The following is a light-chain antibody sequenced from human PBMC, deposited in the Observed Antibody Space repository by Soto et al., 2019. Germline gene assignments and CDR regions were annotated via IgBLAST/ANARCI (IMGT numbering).Light chain of an antibody. V-gene: IGLV1-44*01. Sequence: QSVLTQPPSASGTPGQRVTISCSGSRSNIGSDTVNWYQQLPGTAPKLLIYSNNQRPSGVHDRFSGSKSGTSASLAISGLQSEDEADYYCAAWDDSLNGYVFGTGTKLHRP. CDR1: RSNIGSDT. CDR3: AAWDDSLNGYV. CDR2: SNN. J-gene: IGLJ1*01.